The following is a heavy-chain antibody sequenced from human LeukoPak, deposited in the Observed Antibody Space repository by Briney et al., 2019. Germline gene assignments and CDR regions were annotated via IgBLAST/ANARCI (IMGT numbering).Heavy chain of an antibody. V-gene: IGHV3-53*01. CDR2: IYSGGST. Sequence: PGGSLRLSCAASGFTVSSNYMSWVRQAPGKGLEWVSVIYSGGSTYYADSVKGRFTISRDNSKNTLYLQMNSLRAEDTAVYYCARSRYYYDSSGYYEVPDAFDIWGQGTMVTVSS. CDR1: GFTVSSNY. J-gene: IGHJ3*02. CDR3: ARSRYYYDSSGYYEVPDAFDI. D-gene: IGHD3-22*01.